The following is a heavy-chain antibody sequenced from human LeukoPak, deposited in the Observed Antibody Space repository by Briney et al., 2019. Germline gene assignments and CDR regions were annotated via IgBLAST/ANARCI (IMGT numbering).Heavy chain of an antibody. CDR1: GYTFTGYY. J-gene: IGHJ6*02. CDR2: INPNSGGT. CDR3: ARDLAFDSLSDIMDV. Sequence: GASVKVSCKASGYTFTGYYMHWVRQAPGQGLEWMGWINPNSGGTNYAQKFQGRVTMTRDTSISTAYMELSRLRSDDTAVCYCARDLAFDSLSDIMDVWGQGTTVTVSS. V-gene: IGHV1-2*02. D-gene: IGHD3-3*02.